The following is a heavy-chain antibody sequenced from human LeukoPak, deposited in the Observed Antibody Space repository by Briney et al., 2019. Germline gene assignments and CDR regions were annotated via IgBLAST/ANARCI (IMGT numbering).Heavy chain of an antibody. CDR3: ARGEYGSGSYHIDY. J-gene: IGHJ4*02. CDR2: ISSSSSYI. Sequence: GSLRLSCAASGFTFSSYSMNWVRQAPGKGLEWVSSISSSSSYIYYADSVKGRFTISRDNAKNSLYLQMNSPRAEDTAVYYCARGEYGSGSYHIDYWGQGTLVTVSS. V-gene: IGHV3-21*01. CDR1: GFTFSSYS. D-gene: IGHD3-10*01.